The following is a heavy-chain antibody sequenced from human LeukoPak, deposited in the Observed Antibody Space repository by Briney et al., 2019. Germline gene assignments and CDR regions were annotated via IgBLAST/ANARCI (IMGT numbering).Heavy chain of an antibody. Sequence: GASVKVSCKASGYTFTSYDINWVRQATGQGLEWMGWMNPNSGNTGYAQKFQGRVTITRNTSISTAYMELSSLRSEDTAVYYCARSGGGRGSYTVDYRGQGTLVTVSS. V-gene: IGHV1-8*03. CDR1: GYTFTSYD. CDR3: ARSGGGRGSYTVDY. J-gene: IGHJ4*02. D-gene: IGHD1-26*01. CDR2: MNPNSGNT.